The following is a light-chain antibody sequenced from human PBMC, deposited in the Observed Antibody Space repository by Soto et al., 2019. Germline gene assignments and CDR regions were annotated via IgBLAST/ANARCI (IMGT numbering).Light chain of an antibody. CDR3: QQYGSSPRT. V-gene: IGKV3-20*01. Sequence: DIVLTQSPGTLSLSPGERATLSCRAIQSVSSSYLAWYQQKPGQAPRLLIYGASSRATGIPDRFSGSGSGTDFTLTISRLEPEDFAVYYCQQYGSSPRTFGGGTKVDIK. J-gene: IGKJ4*01. CDR2: GAS. CDR1: QSVSSSY.